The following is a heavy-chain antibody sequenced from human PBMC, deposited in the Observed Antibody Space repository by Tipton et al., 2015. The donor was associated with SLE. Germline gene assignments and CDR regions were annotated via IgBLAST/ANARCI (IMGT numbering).Heavy chain of an antibody. CDR3: ARALQNYFDY. V-gene: IGHV4-31*03. CDR2: IYYSGST. CDR1: GGSISSGSYY. Sequence: TLSLTCTVSGGSISSGSYYWSWLRQPAGKGLEWIGYIYYSGSTYYNPSLKSRVTISIDTSKNQFSLKLSSVTAADTAVYYCARALQNYFDYWGQGTLVTVSS. J-gene: IGHJ4*02.